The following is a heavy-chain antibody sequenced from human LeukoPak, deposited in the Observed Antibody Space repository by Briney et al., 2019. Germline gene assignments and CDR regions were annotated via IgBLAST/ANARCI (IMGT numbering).Heavy chain of an antibody. CDR1: GFTFSSYE. Sequence: GGSLRLSCAPSGFTFSSYEMNWVRQAPGRGWGWVSYISSSGSTIYYADSVKGRFTISRDNAQNSLYLQMNSLRAEDSAVYYCAELGITMIGGVWGKGTTVTISS. CDR2: ISSSGSTI. V-gene: IGHV3-48*03. CDR3: AELGITMIGGV. J-gene: IGHJ6*04. D-gene: IGHD3-10*02.